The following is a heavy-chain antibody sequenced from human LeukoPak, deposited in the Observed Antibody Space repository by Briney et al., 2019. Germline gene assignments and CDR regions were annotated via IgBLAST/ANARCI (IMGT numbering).Heavy chain of an antibody. D-gene: IGHD5-24*01. Sequence: GAPVKVSCKAFGYTSTGYYMHWVRQAPGQGREWMGWVNPNSGGTNYAQKFHGRVTMNRDTSISTAYMELSRLRSDDTAVYYCARVGDGYNSEGDWFDPWGQGTLVNVSS. J-gene: IGHJ5*02. CDR3: ARVGDGYNSEGDWFDP. CDR1: GYTSTGYY. V-gene: IGHV1-2*02. CDR2: VNPNSGGT.